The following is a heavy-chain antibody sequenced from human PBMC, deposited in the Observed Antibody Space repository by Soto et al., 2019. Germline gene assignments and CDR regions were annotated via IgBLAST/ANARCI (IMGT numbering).Heavy chain of an antibody. J-gene: IGHJ5*02. Sequence: SETLSLTCTVSGGSISSYYWSWIRQSPGKGLEWIGYIYYSGSTYYNPSLKSRVTISVDTSKNQFSLKLSSVTAADTAVYYCARAPAATSWFDPWGQGTLVTVSS. D-gene: IGHD6-25*01. CDR1: GGSISSYY. V-gene: IGHV4-59*08. CDR2: IYYSGST. CDR3: ARAPAATSWFDP.